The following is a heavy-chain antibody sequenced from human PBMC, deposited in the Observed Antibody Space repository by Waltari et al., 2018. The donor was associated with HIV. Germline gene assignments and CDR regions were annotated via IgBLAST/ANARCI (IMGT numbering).Heavy chain of an antibody. CDR2: INHSGST. CDR1: GGSFRGYC. Sequence: QVKLPQWGAGLLKPSETLSLTCAVFGGSFRGYCWSWIRQPPGKGLEWIGEINHSGSTNYNPSLKSRVTISVDTSKNQFSLKLSSVTAADTAVYYCARGSLSWFDPWGQGTLVTVSS. J-gene: IGHJ5*02. CDR3: ARGSLSWFDP. V-gene: IGHV4-34*01.